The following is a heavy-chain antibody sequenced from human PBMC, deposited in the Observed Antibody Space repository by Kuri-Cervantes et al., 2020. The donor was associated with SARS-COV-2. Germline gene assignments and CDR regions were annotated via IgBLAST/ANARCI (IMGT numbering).Heavy chain of an antibody. D-gene: IGHD5-24*01. CDR1: GGSTSSYY. CDR3: ARGGYSYDY. CDR2: IFYSGGS. J-gene: IGHJ4*02. V-gene: IGHV4-59*01. Sequence: ESLKISCTVSGGSTSSYYWSWIRQPPGKGLEWIANIFYSGGSSYNPSLKSRVTISADTSKNEFSLNLKSVTAADTAVYYCARGGYSYDYWGQGTLVTVSS.